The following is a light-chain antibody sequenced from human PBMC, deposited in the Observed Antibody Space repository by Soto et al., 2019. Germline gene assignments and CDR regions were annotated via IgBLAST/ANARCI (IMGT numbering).Light chain of an antibody. J-gene: IGLJ1*01. CDR1: SSDVGGYNF. CDR2: EVN. Sequence: QSVLTQPPSASGSPGQSVTISCTGTSSDVGGYNFVSWYQQHPGKAPKLMIYEVNKRPSGVPDRFSGYKSGNTASLTVSGLQDEDEADYYCCSYAGSNNFYVFGSGTKLTVL. V-gene: IGLV2-8*01. CDR3: CSYAGSNNFYV.